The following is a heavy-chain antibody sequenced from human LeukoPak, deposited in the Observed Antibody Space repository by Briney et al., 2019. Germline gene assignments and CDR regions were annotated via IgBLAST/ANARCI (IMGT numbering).Heavy chain of an antibody. CDR2: ISAYNGNT. D-gene: IGHD3-3*01. Sequence: ASVKVSCKASGYTFTSYGISWVRQAPGQGLEWMGWISAYNGNTNYAQKLQGRVTMTTDTSTSTAYMELRSLRSDGTAVYYCARDTQITIFGVAAPNWFDPWGQGTLVTVSS. CDR3: ARDTQITIFGVAAPNWFDP. CDR1: GYTFTSYG. J-gene: IGHJ5*02. V-gene: IGHV1-18*01.